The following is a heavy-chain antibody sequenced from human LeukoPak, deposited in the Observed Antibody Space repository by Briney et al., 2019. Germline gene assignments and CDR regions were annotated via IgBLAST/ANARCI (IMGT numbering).Heavy chain of an antibody. J-gene: IGHJ4*02. V-gene: IGHV3-21*01. Sequence: PGGSLRLSCAASGFTFSSYSMNWVRQAPGKGLGWVSSISSSSSYIYYADSVKGRFTISRDNAKNSLYLQMNSLRAEDTAVYYCARAGGYYDFWSGGEGNYFDYWGQGTLVTVSS. CDR1: GFTFSSYS. CDR3: ARAGGYYDFWSGGEGNYFDY. D-gene: IGHD3-3*01. CDR2: ISSSSSYI.